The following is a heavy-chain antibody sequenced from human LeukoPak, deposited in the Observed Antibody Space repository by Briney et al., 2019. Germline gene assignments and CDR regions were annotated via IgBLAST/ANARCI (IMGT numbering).Heavy chain of an antibody. CDR3: ARFDTMVRGDWA. V-gene: IGHV4-39*01. CDR2: IYYSGST. D-gene: IGHD3-10*01. Sequence: KPSETLSLTCTVSGGSISSSSYYWGWIRQPPGKGLEWIGSIYYSGSTYYNPSLKSRVTISVDTSKNQFSLKLSSVTAADTAVYYCARFDTMVRGDWAWGQGTLVTVSS. CDR1: GGSISSSSYY. J-gene: IGHJ5*02.